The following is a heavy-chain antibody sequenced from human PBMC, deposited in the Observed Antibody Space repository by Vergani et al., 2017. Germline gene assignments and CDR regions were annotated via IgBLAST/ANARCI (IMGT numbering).Heavy chain of an antibody. CDR3: ARGPSYCSSTSCYLDY. Sequence: QVQLVQSGAEVKKPGASVRVSCKASDYTFTSYGISWVRQAPGQGLEWMGWISTYNGNTNYAQNLQGRVTMTTETSTSTAYMELRSLRSDDTAVYYCARGPSYCSSTSCYLDYWGQGTLVTVSS. J-gene: IGHJ4*02. CDR1: DYTFTSYG. V-gene: IGHV1-18*01. D-gene: IGHD2-2*01. CDR2: ISTYNGNT.